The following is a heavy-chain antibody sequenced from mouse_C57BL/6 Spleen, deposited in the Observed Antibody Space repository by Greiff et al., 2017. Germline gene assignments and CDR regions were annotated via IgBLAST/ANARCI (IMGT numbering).Heavy chain of an antibody. CDR3: YQVYYDYEGFAY. D-gene: IGHD2-4*01. J-gene: IGHJ3*01. Sequence: QVTLKESGPGILQPSPTLSLTCSSSGFSLSTSNMGIGWIRQPSGKGLEWLAHIWWNDDKSYNPSLKSRLTISKDTSNNQVFLKITRMDTADTATYYYYQVYYDYEGFAYWGQGTLVTVSA. V-gene: IGHV8-5*01. CDR2: IWWNDDK. CDR1: GFSLSTSNMG.